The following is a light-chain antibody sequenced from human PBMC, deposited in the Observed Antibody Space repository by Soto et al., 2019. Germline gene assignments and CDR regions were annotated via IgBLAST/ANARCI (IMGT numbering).Light chain of an antibody. CDR3: QQYNNWLAA. Sequence: EIVMAQSPATLSVSPGERAILSCRASQSISSNLAWYQQKPGQAPRLLIYGASTRATGIPARFSGSGSGTEFTLTNSSLQSEDFAVYYCQQYNNWLAAFGGGTKVEIK. V-gene: IGKV3-15*01. CDR1: QSISSN. CDR2: GAS. J-gene: IGKJ4*01.